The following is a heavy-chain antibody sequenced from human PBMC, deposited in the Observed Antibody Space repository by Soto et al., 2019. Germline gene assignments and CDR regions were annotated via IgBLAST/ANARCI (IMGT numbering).Heavy chain of an antibody. J-gene: IGHJ4*02. Sequence: TLSLTCAISGDSVSTNSAAWHWIRQSPSRGLEWLGRTYYRSKWYNDYAVSVKSRLTLSMDTSKNQFSLKLSSATAADTAVYFCARKQAGFFYGIDYWGQGTLVTVSS. CDR1: GDSVSTNSAA. CDR3: ARKQAGFFYGIDY. V-gene: IGHV6-1*01. D-gene: IGHD3-3*01. CDR2: TYYRSKWYN.